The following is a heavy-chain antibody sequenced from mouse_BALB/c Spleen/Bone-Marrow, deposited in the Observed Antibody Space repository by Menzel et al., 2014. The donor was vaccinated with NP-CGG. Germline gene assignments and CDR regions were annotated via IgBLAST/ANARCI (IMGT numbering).Heavy chain of an antibody. J-gene: IGHJ3*01. CDR1: GYTFSEST. Sequence: VQLKQSGPELVKPGASVKISCKTSGYTFSESTMHWVKRSHGKSLEWIGGINPNNGATSYKQKFKGKAILTVEKSSSTALLELRSLTSEDPAVYYCARRDCGPAWFAYWGQGTLVTVSA. CDR3: ARRDCGPAWFAY. CDR2: INPNNGAT. V-gene: IGHV1-18*01. D-gene: IGHD3-3*01.